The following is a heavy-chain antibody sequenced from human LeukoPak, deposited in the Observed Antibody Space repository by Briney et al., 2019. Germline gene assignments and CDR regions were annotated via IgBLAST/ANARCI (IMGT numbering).Heavy chain of an antibody. CDR2: IKQDGSEK. D-gene: IGHD2-15*01. CDR1: GFTINTHG. CDR3: ARADRLYCSGGSCYWGAFDI. V-gene: IGHV3-7*01. Sequence: GRSLRLSCVASGFTINTHGMHWVRQAPGKGLEWVANIKQDGSEKYYVDSVKGRFTISRDNAKNSLYLQMNSLRAEDTAVYYCARADRLYCSGGSCYWGAFDIWGQGTVVTVSS. J-gene: IGHJ3*02.